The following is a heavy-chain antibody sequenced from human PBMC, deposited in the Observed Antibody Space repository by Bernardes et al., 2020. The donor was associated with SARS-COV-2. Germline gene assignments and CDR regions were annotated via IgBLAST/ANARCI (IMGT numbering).Heavy chain of an antibody. J-gene: IGHJ5*02. CDR3: AREESSSEKGFDP. CDR1: GVSISSYY. Sequence: SETLSLTCTVSGVSISSYYWNWIRQPAGKGLEWIGRIYTSGSTDYNPSLKSRVTMSVDPSKNQFSLKLTSVTAADTAVYYCAREESSSEKGFDPWGQGTLVTVSS. V-gene: IGHV4-4*07. CDR2: IYTSGST. D-gene: IGHD3-22*01.